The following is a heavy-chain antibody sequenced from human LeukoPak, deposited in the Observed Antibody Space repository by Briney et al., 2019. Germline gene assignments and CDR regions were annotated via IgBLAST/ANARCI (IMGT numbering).Heavy chain of an antibody. CDR1: GGSFSGYY. CDR2: INHSGST. D-gene: IGHD2-15*01. V-gene: IGHV4-34*01. J-gene: IGHJ3*02. Sequence: PSETLSLTCAVYGGSFSGYYWSWIRQPPGKGLEWIGEINHSGSTNYNPSLKSRVTISVDTSKNQFSLKLSSVTAADTAVYYCARWPLGGLVVVAATYAFDIWGQGTMVTVSS. CDR3: ARWPLGGLVVVAATYAFDI.